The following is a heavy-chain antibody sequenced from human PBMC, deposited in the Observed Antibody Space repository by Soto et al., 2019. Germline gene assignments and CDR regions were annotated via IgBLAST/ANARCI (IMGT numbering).Heavy chain of an antibody. J-gene: IGHJ6*02. CDR1: SDSISNYY. Sequence: SSETLSLTCTVSSDSISNYYCSWFRQPPGKGLEWIGYMHYNGYTSYNPSLRSRVTISVDTSKNQFSLKLTSVTVADTALYYCASLAVADNYYYYGMDVWGQGTTVTVSS. CDR3: ASLAVADNYYYYGMDV. D-gene: IGHD6-19*01. V-gene: IGHV4-59*08. CDR2: MHYNGYT.